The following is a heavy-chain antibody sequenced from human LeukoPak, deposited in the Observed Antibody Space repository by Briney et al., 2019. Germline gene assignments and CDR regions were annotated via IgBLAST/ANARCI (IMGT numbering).Heavy chain of an antibody. CDR2: INPNSGGT. CDR1: GYTFTGYY. V-gene: IGHV1-2*02. CDR3: ARGPYYYGSGSDNWFDP. Sequence: ASVKVSCKASGYTFTGYYMHWVRQAPGQGLEWMGWINPNSGGTNYAQKSQGRVTMTRDTSISTAYMELSRLRSDDTAVYYCARGPYYYGSGSDNWFDPWGQGTLVTVSS. D-gene: IGHD3-10*01. J-gene: IGHJ5*02.